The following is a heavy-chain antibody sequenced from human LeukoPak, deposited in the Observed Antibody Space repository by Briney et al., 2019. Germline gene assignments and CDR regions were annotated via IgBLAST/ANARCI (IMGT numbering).Heavy chain of an antibody. CDR1: GGSISSYY. V-gene: IGHV4-59*01. CDR2: IYYSGST. D-gene: IGHD6-19*01. Sequence: SETLSLTCTASGGSISSYYWSWIRQPPGKGLEWIGYIYYSGSTNYNPSLKSRVTISVDTSKNQFSLKLSSVTAADTAVYYCASERIAVAGLFDYWGQGTLVTVSS. J-gene: IGHJ4*02. CDR3: ASERIAVAGLFDY.